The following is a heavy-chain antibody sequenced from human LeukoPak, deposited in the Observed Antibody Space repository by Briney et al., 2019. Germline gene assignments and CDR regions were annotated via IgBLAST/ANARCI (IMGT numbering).Heavy chain of an antibody. Sequence: SETLSLTCTVSGGSISSYYWSWLRRPAGKGLEWIGRIYSNGHPNYNPSLQSRVTMSVDTSKNQVSLRLTSVTAADTAVYYCARGPSGAFGFDPWGQGTLVIVSS. CDR1: GGSISSYY. J-gene: IGHJ5*02. CDR2: IYSNGHP. CDR3: ARGPSGAFGFDP. D-gene: IGHD2-15*01. V-gene: IGHV4-4*07.